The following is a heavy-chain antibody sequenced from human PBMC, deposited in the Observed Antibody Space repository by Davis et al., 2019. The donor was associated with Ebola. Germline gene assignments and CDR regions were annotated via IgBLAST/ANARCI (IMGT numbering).Heavy chain of an antibody. V-gene: IGHV4-59*01. CDR3: ARLARTALIDYHYFDI. J-gene: IGHJ2*01. CDR1: GGSLSNYV. CDR2: MYYSGYT. Sequence: MPGGSLRLSCTVSGGSLSNYVWSWIRQPPGKGLEWVVYMYYSGYTSYNPSLKSRVSISLDTTKNQFSLKMTSVTAADTAVYYCARLARTALIDYHYFDIWGRGTLVTVSS. D-gene: IGHD2-21*02.